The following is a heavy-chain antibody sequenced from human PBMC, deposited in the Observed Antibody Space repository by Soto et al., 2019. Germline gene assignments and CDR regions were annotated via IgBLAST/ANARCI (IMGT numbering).Heavy chain of an antibody. CDR1: GYTVTSYD. Sequence: GASVKVSCKASGYTVTSYDINWVRQATGQGLEWMGWMNPNSGNTGYAQKFQGRVTMTRNTSISTAYMELSSLRSEDTAVYYCARGLGGNPYYDFWSGYFSPYMDVWGKGTTVTVSS. CDR3: ARGLGGNPYYDFWSGYFSPYMDV. CDR2: MNPNSGNT. D-gene: IGHD3-3*01. V-gene: IGHV1-8*01. J-gene: IGHJ6*03.